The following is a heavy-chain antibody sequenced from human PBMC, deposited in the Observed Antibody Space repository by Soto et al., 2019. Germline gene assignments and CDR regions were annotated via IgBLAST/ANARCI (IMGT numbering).Heavy chain of an antibody. V-gene: IGHV3-30-3*01. CDR1: GFTFSSYA. J-gene: IGHJ4*02. D-gene: IGHD3-16*02. Sequence: QVQLVASGGGVVQPGRSLRLSCAASGFTFSSYAMHWVRQAPGKGLEWVAVISYDGSNKYYADSVKGRFTISRDNSKNALYLQMSSLRAEDTAVYYCARDSGISGRYDYVWGSYHLGNWGQGTLITVSS. CDR2: ISYDGSNK. CDR3: ARDSGISGRYDYVWGSYHLGN.